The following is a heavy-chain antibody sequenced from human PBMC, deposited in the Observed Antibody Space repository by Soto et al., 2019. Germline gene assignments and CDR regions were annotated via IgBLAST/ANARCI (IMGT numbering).Heavy chain of an antibody. CDR2: INHSGST. Sequence: SETLSLTCAAYGGSFSGYYWSWIRQPPGKGLEWIGEINHSGSTNYNPSLKSRVTMSVDTSKNQFSLKLSSVTAADTAVYYCARGHIVVVPADIRNWFDPWGQGTLVTVLL. D-gene: IGHD2-2*02. V-gene: IGHV4-34*01. CDR1: GGSFSGYY. J-gene: IGHJ5*02. CDR3: ARGHIVVVPADIRNWFDP.